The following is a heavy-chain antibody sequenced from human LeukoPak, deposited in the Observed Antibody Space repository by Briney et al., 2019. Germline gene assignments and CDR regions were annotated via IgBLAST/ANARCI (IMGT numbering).Heavy chain of an antibody. J-gene: IGHJ4*02. CDR3: ARQRNSYGFFIDY. Sequence: GESLKISRKGSGYSFTSYWIGWVRQMPGKGLEWMGIIYPGDSDTRYSSSFQGQVTISADKSISTAYLQWSSLKASDTAMYYCARQRNSYGFFIDYWGQGTLVTVSS. D-gene: IGHD5-18*01. CDR2: IYPGDSDT. V-gene: IGHV5-51*01. CDR1: GYSFTSYW.